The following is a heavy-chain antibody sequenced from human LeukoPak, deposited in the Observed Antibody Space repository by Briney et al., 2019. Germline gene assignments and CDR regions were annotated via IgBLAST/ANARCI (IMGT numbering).Heavy chain of an antibody. J-gene: IGHJ4*02. D-gene: IGHD6-19*01. CDR1: GFAFSFFA. CDR3: ARESLQWLVLWYFDY. CDR2: INANSGAT. Sequence: GGSLRLSCTASGFAFSFFAMSWLRQPPGKGLEWVSTINANSGATSYADSVKGRFTISRDNSKNTLYLQMNSLRAEDTAVYYCARESLQWLVLWYFDYWGQGTLVTVSS. V-gene: IGHV3-23*01.